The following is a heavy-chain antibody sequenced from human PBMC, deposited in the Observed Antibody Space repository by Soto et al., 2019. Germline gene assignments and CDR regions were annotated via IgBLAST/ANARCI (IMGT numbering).Heavy chain of an antibody. CDR2: IYPGDSDT. CDR1: GYGFTSYW. J-gene: IGHJ6*02. D-gene: IGHD6-13*01. CDR3: ARTSAAGKYYYGMDV. V-gene: IGHV5-51*01. Sequence: GESLKISCKGSGYGFTSYWIGWVRQMPGKGLEWMGIIYPGDSDTRYSPSFQGQVTISADKSISTAYLQWSSLKASDTAMYYCARTSAAGKYYYGMDVWGQGTTVTV.